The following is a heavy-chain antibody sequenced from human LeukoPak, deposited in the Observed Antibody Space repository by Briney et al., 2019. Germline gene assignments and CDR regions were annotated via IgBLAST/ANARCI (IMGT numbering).Heavy chain of an antibody. CDR3: ARGLSSSWRTFDY. V-gene: IGHV3-21*06. CDR1: GFTFSTYS. Sequence: PGGSLRLSCAASGFTFSTYSMTWVRQAPGKGLEWVSSISGGSDYIYYADSVKGRFTISRDNAKNSLYLQMNSLRAEDTAVYYCARGLSSSWRTFDYWGQGTLVTVSS. D-gene: IGHD6-13*01. J-gene: IGHJ4*02. CDR2: ISGGSDYI.